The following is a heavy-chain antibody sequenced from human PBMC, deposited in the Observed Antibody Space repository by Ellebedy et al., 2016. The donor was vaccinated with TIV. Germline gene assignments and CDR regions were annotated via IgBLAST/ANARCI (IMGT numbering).Heavy chain of an antibody. Sequence: ASVKVSCXTSGYTFTTYDINWVRQAAGQGLEWVGFMTPSSGNTGYAQKFQGRVTLTRDTSISTAYMELSSLRSEDTAVYYCTRGDFWGQGTLVTVSS. V-gene: IGHV1-8*01. CDR1: GYTFTTYD. J-gene: IGHJ4*02. CDR3: TRGDF. CDR2: MTPSSGNT.